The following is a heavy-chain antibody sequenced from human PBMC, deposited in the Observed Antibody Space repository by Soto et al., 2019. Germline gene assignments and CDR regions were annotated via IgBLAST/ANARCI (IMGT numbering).Heavy chain of an antibody. J-gene: IGHJ4*02. Sequence: PGGSLRLACAASGFTVSSNYMSWVRQAPGKGLEWVSVIYSGGSTYYADSVKGRFTISRHNSKYTLYLQMNSLRAEDTAVYYCARVPPMFDSRGRGTLVIGSS. CDR3: ARVPPMFDS. V-gene: IGHV3-53*04. CDR2: IYSGGST. CDR1: GFTVSSNY.